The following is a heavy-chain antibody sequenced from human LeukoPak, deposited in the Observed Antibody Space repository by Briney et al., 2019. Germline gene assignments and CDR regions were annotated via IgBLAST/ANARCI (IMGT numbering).Heavy chain of an antibody. D-gene: IGHD1-1*01. V-gene: IGHV4-39*01. Sequence: SETLSLTCTVSGGSISSSSYSWGWIRQPPGKGLEWIGSIYYSGSTYYNPSLKSRVTISVDTSKNQFSLKLSSVTAADTAVYYCARHTERHLYNWFDPWGQGTLVTVSS. CDR3: ARHTERHLYNWFDP. CDR2: IYYSGST. CDR1: GGSISSSSYS. J-gene: IGHJ5*02.